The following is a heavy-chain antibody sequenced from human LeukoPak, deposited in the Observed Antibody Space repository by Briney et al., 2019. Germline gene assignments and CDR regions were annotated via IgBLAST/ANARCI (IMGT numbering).Heavy chain of an antibody. Sequence: QAGGSLRLSCAASGFSFISYGMHWVRQAPGKGLKWVGVISDDGRNKKYADSVKGRFTISRDNSKDTLYLQMNSLRDEDTAVYYCAKRPSDYGDYVTYFDYWGQGTLVTVSS. D-gene: IGHD4-17*01. V-gene: IGHV3-30*18. CDR3: AKRPSDYGDYVTYFDY. J-gene: IGHJ4*02. CDR1: GFSFISYG. CDR2: ISDDGRNK.